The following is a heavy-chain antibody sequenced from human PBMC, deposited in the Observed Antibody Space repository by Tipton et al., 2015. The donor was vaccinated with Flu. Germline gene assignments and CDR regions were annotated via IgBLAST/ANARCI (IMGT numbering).Heavy chain of an antibody. CDR2: IYSSGDT. CDR3: ARDPSLGMSDYFDS. CDR1: GDSIGSGYF. J-gene: IGHJ4*02. Sequence: TLSLTCSVSGDSIGSGYFWGWIRRPAGRGLEWIGRIYSSGDTKYNPSLKSRVFISVDTSRKQFSLQLRSVTAADTAVYYCARDPSLGMSDYFDSWGQGTMVTASS. V-gene: IGHV4-61*02.